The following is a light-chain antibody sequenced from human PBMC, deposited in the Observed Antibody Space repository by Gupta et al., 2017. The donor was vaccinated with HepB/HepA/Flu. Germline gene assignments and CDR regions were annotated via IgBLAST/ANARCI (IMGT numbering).Light chain of an antibody. J-gene: IGKJ3*01. CDR3: KQYYSVPFT. Sequence: DIVLTQSPDFLGVSLGAGATINCMSSQSLVCCHNNPGHLAWYQQKPGQPPRLLFYLSSGRESGVPDRFSASGTGTDFTLTISALQAEDVALYYCKQYYSVPFTFGPGTQVDIK. V-gene: IGKV4-1*01. CDR1: QSLVCCHNNPGH. CDR2: LSS.